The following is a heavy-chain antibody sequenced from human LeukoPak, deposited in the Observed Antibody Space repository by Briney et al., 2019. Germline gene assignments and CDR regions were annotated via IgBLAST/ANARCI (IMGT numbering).Heavy chain of an antibody. Sequence: SQTLSLTRTVSGGSISSYYCTWVRQSPGHRLEWSGYLYYSGSINYNPSLKSRVTISVDTSKNQFSLNLSSVTAADTAVYYCARVGYEYVGGHWFDPWGQGTLVTVSS. J-gene: IGHJ5*02. V-gene: IGHV4-59*01. D-gene: IGHD3-16*01. CDR3: ARVGYEYVGGHWFDP. CDR1: GGSISSYY. CDR2: LYYSGSI.